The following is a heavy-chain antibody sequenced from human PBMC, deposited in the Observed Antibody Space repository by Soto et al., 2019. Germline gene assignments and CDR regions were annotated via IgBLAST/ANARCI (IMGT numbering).Heavy chain of an antibody. V-gene: IGHV4-39*01. CDR3: ARLDDTALDY. J-gene: IGHJ4*02. CDR1: GGSISSSSYY. D-gene: IGHD5-18*01. CDR2: IYYSGST. Sequence: PSETLSLTCTVSGGSISSSSYYWGWIRQPPGKGLEWIGSIYYSGSTYYNPSLKSRVTISVDTSKNQFSLKLSSVTAADTAVYYCARLDDTALDYWGQGTLVTVS.